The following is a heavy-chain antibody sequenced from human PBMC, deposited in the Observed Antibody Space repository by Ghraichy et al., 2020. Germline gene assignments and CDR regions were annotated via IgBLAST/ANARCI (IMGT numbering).Heavy chain of an antibody. CDR3: ARGLSGSYYGRDYFDY. CDR1: GGSFSGYY. D-gene: IGHD3-10*01. V-gene: IGHV4-34*01. CDR2: INHTGST. J-gene: IGHJ4*02. Sequence: SDTLSLTCAVYGGSFSGYYWSWIRQPPGKGLEWIGEINHTGSTNYNPSLKSRVTISVDTSKNQFSLKLSSVTAADTAVYYCARGLSGSYYGRDYFDYWGQGTLVTVSS.